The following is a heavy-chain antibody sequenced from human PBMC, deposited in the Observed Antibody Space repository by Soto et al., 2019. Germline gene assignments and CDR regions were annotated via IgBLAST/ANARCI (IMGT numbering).Heavy chain of an antibody. CDR2: IYGTGTT. V-gene: IGHV4-59*01. D-gene: IGHD1-26*01. J-gene: IGHJ5*02. CDR1: DGSISSYY. CDR3: AGFSSGTYLFDL. Sequence: SETLSLTCTGSDGSISSYYWSWIRQPPGKGLEWIGYIYGTGTTNYSPSLTNRVTISVDMSKNQFSLRLSSVTAADTAVYYCAGFSSGTYLFDLWGQGTPVTVSS.